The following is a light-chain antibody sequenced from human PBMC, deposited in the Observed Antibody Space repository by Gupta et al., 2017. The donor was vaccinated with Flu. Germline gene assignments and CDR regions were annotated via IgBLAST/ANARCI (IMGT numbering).Light chain of an antibody. Sequence: GKTASITCGGNSRATNSVHWYQQKPGQAPVLVVCDESDRPSGIPERFSGSHSGNTATLTIRRVEVGDEADYYWQAWEGYGGQVVFGGGTKVTV. V-gene: IGLV3-21*03. CDR3: QAWEGYGGQVV. CDR2: DES. CDR1: SRATNS. J-gene: IGLJ2*01.